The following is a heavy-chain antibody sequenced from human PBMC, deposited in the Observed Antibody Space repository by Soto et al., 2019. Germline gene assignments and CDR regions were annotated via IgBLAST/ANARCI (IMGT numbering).Heavy chain of an antibody. Sequence: ASVKVSCKVSGYTLTELSMHWVRQAPGKGLEWMGGFDPEDGETIYAQKFQGRVTMTEDTSTDTAYMELSSLRSEDTAVYYCATPPPKRGSSSWYSVWFDPWGQGTLVTVSS. J-gene: IGHJ5*02. CDR3: ATPPPKRGSSSWYSVWFDP. CDR1: GYTLTELS. D-gene: IGHD6-13*01. CDR2: FDPEDGET. V-gene: IGHV1-24*01.